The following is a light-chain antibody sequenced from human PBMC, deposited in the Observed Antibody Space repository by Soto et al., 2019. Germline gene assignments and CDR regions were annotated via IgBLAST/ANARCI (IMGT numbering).Light chain of an antibody. CDR2: LGS. CDR3: MPLLQTPVT. CDR1: QSLLHGTGYNY. J-gene: IGKJ3*01. Sequence: DIVMTQSPLSLPVTPGEPASISCRSSQSLLHGTGYNYLDWYLQKPGQSPQLLIQLGSMRASGVPDRFSSSGSGTDFTLKISRVEAEDVGVYYCMPLLQTPVTFGPGTKVDI. V-gene: IGKV2-28*01.